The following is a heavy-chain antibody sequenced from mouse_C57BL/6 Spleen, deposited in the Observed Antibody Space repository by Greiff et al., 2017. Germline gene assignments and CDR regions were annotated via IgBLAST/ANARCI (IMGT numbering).Heavy chain of an antibody. D-gene: IGHD2-4*01. V-gene: IGHV14-4*01. Sequence: EVQLQQSGAELVRPGASVKLSCTASGFNIKDDYMHWVKQRPEQGLEWIGWIDPENGDTEYASKFQGKATITADTSSNTAYLQLSSLTSEDTAVYYCTNDYNDYWGQGTTRTVSS. CDR3: TNDYNDY. J-gene: IGHJ2*01. CDR2: IDPENGDT. CDR1: GFNIKDDY.